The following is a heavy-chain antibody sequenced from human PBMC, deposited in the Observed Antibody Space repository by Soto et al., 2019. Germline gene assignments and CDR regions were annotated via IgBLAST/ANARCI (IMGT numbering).Heavy chain of an antibody. J-gene: IGHJ6*03. CDR2: INHSGST. CDR3: ARSYSREYPPFFSMFYYYYYINV. D-gene: IGHD4-4*01. CDR1: GGSFSGYY. Sequence: TLSLTCAVYGGSFSGYYWSWIRQPPGKGLEWIGEINHSGSTNYNPSLKSRVTISVDTSKNQFSLKLSSVTAADTAVYYCARSYSREYPPFFSMFYYYYYINVFPKGTTVT. V-gene: IGHV4-34*01.